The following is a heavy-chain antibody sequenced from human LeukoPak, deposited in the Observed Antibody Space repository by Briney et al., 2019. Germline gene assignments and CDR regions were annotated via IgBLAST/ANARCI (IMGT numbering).Heavy chain of an antibody. Sequence: SETLSLTCAVYGGSFSGYYWSWIRQPPGKGLEWIGEINHSGSTSYNPSLKSRVTISVDTSKNQFSLKLSSVTAADTAVYYCARLGAGSYGFDYWGQGTLVTVSS. CDR1: GGSFSGYY. CDR2: INHSGST. D-gene: IGHD3-10*01. J-gene: IGHJ4*02. CDR3: ARLGAGSYGFDY. V-gene: IGHV4-34*01.